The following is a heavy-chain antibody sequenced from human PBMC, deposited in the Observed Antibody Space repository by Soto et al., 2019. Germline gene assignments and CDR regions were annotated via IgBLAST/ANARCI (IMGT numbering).Heavy chain of an antibody. V-gene: IGHV1-8*01. CDR2: MNPNSGNT. Sequence: ASVKVSCKASGYTFTSYDINWVRQATGQGLEWMGWMNPNSGNTGYAQKFQGRVTMTRNTSISTAYMELSSLRSEDTAVYYCARRDSVGSYYYYYGMDVWGQGSTVTVSS. CDR3: ARRDSVGSYYYYYGMDV. CDR1: GYTFTSYD. J-gene: IGHJ6*02. D-gene: IGHD1-26*01.